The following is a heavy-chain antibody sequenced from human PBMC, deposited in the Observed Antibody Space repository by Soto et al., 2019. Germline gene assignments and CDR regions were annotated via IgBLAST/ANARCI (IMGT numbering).Heavy chain of an antibody. D-gene: IGHD5-12*01. CDR2: IYYSGST. V-gene: IGHV4-59*08. CDR3: ARVYSGYDHYYYYYGLDV. CDR1: GGSISSYY. J-gene: IGHJ6*02. Sequence: SETLSLTCTVSGGSISSYYWSWLRQPPGKGLEWIGYIYYSGSTNYNPSLKSRVTISVDTSKNQFSLKLSSVTAADTAVYYCARVYSGYDHYYYYYGLDVWGQGTTVTVS.